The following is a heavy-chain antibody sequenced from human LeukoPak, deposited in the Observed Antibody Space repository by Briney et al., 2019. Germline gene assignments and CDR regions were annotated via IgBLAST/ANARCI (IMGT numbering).Heavy chain of an antibody. J-gene: IGHJ6*03. CDR3: ARGNSYGLISYYYMDV. CDR1: GYTFTSYG. CDR2: INTNTGNP. V-gene: IGHV7-4-1*02. Sequence: GASVKVSCKASGYTFTSYGMNWVRPAPGQGLEWMGWINTNTGNPTYAQGFTGRFVFSLDTSVSTAYLQISSLKAEDTAVYYCARGNSYGLISYYYMDVWGKGTTVTVSS. D-gene: IGHD5-18*01.